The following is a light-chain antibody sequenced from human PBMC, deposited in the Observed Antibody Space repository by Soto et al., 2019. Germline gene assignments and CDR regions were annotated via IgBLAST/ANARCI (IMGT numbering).Light chain of an antibody. CDR1: QSISIW. CDR2: DAS. J-gene: IGKJ1*01. Sequence: DIQMTQSPSTLSASVGDRVTITCRASQSISIWLAWYQQKPGKAPNLLIYDASTLESGVPSRFSGSGSGTEFSLTISSLQPDDFAIYYCQQYNNYFSWTFGQGTKVEIK. V-gene: IGKV1-5*01. CDR3: QQYNNYFSWT.